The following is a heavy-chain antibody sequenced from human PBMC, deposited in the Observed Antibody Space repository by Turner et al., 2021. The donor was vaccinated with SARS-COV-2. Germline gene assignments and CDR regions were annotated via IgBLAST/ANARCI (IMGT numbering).Heavy chain of an antibody. J-gene: IGHJ4*02. CDR3: ARRQWLQGGVDY. Sequence: QLQLQESCAGLVKPSSTQSFTCSVSDGSSSSRSYYWGWIRRPPGKGLEWIGNIYGSGNTYYNPSLKSRVTISVDTSKTQFSLKLSSVTAADTDVYYCARRQWLQGGVDYWGQGTLVTVSS. V-gene: IGHV4-39*01. CDR1: DGSSSSRSYY. CDR2: IYGSGNT. D-gene: IGHD6-19*01.